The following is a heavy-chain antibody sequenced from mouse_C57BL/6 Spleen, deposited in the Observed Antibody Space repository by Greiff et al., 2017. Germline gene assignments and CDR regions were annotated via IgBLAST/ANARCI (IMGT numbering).Heavy chain of an antibody. J-gene: IGHJ1*03. CDR1: GFSLTSYA. D-gene: IGHD1-2*01. V-gene: IGHV2-9-1*01. CDR2: IWTGGGT. Sequence: VKLVESGPGLVAPSQSLSITCTVSGFSLTSYAISWVRQPPGKGLEWLGVIWTGGGTNYNSALKSRLSISKENSKSQVFLKMNSLQTDDTARYYCAREYYGLDGYFDVWGTGTTVTVSS. CDR3: AREYYGLDGYFDV.